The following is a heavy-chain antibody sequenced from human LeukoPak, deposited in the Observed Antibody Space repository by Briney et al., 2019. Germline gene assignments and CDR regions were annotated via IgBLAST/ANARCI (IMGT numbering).Heavy chain of an antibody. D-gene: IGHD6-13*01. J-gene: IGHJ4*02. CDR3: ARDARRAAAPSDY. CDR2: ISSSGSTI. Sequence: PGGSLRLSCAASGFTFSDYYMSWIRRAPGKGLEWVSYISSSGSTIYYADSVKGRFTISRDNAKNSLYLQMNSLRAEDTAVYYCARDARRAAAPSDYWGQGTLVTVSS. CDR1: GFTFSDYY. V-gene: IGHV3-11*01.